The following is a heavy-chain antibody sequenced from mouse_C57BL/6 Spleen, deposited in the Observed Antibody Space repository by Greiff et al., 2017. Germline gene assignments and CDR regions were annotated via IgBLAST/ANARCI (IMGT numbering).Heavy chain of an antibody. D-gene: IGHD4-1*01. CDR3: ARQTGGLYYFDY. CDR1: GFTFSSYG. Sequence: DVKLVESGGDLVKPGGSLTLSCAASGFTFSSYGMSWVRQTPDKRLEWVATISSGGSYTYYPDSVKGRFTISRDNAKNTLYLQMSSLKSEDTAMYYCARQTGGLYYFDYWGQGTTLTVSS. V-gene: IGHV5-6*02. CDR2: ISSGGSYT. J-gene: IGHJ2*01.